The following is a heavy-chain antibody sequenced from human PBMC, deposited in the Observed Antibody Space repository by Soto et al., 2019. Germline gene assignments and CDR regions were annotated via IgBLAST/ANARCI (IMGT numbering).Heavy chain of an antibody. CDR3: ARGTYYAFDI. CDR1: GYTFTNYD. CDR2: MNPKSGDT. V-gene: IGHV1-8*02. J-gene: IGHJ3*02. Sequence: QVQLVQSGAEVRKPGASAKVSCKTSGYTFTNYDMNWVRQATGQGLEWVGWMNPKSGDTGYAPKFQGRVTMTRNTSISTAYMELSSLRSEDTAVYYCARGTYYAFDIWGQGTMVSVSS. D-gene: IGHD3-10*01.